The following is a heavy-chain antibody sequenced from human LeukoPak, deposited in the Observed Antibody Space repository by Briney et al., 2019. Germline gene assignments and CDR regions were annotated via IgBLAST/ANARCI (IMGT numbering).Heavy chain of an antibody. CDR1: GFTFSNYA. CDR2: ISSGGTYE. D-gene: IGHD3-10*01. CDR3: ARDSTYYHDSGSSGPHYFDN. V-gene: IGHV3-30*01. J-gene: IGHJ4*02. Sequence: GGSLRLSCAASGFTFSNYAMHWVRQAPGKGLEWVSLISSGGTYEYYADSVKGRFTISRDNSKNTLYLQLNSLRAEDTAVYYCARDSTYYHDSGSSGPHYFDNWGQGTLVTVYS.